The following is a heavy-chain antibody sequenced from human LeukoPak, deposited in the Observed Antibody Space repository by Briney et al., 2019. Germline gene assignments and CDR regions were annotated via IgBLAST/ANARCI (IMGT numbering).Heavy chain of an antibody. V-gene: IGHV7-4-1*02. J-gene: IGHJ5*02. CDR1: GYTFTSYA. Sequence: EASVKVSCKASGYTFTSYAMNWVRQAPGQGLEWMGWISTNTGNPTYAQGFTGRFVFSLDTSVSTAYLQISSLKAEDTAVYYCARDGKMGWFDPWGQGTLVTVSS. CDR2: ISTNTGNP. D-gene: IGHD2-8*01. CDR3: ARDGKMGWFDP.